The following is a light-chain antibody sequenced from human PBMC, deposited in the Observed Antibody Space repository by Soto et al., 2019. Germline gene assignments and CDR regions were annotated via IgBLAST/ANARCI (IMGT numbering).Light chain of an antibody. CDR1: QSVSSF. J-gene: IGKJ4*01. V-gene: IGKV3-11*01. CDR3: QQCSNWPLT. CDR2: DAS. Sequence: EIVLTQSPATLSLSPGKRATLSCRASQSVSSFLAWYQQKPGQAPRLLIYDASNRATGIPARFSGSGSGTYCTLTISSLEPEDFGVYYCQQCSNWPLTFGGGTKGEIK.